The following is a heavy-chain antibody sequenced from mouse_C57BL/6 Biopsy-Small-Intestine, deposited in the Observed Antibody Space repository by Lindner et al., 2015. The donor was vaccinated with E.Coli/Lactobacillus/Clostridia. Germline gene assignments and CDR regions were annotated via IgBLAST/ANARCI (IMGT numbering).Heavy chain of an antibody. CDR2: IYPRDGSP. CDR3: AKEGSNPYYFAMDC. J-gene: IGHJ4*01. CDR1: GYTFTSYD. D-gene: IGHD4-1*01. Sequence: VQLQESGPELVKPGTSVKLSCKASGYTFTSYDINWVKQRPGQGLEWIGWIYPRDGSPKYSEKFKGKATLTVDTSSNTAYMELHSLTSEDSAVYFCAKEGSNPYYFAMDCWGQGTSVTVSS. V-gene: IGHV1-85*01.